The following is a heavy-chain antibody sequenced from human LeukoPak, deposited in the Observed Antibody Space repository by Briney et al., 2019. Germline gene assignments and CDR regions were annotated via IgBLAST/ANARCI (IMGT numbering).Heavy chain of an antibody. V-gene: IGHV4-59*08. D-gene: IGHD3-10*01. J-gene: IGHJ6*03. CDR1: GGSISSYY. CDR3: ARRGGIIRGVASYYYMDV. CDR2: IYYSGST. Sequence: SETLSLTCTVSGGSISSYYWSWIRQPPGKGLEWIGYIYYSGSTNYNPSLKSRVTISVDTSKNQFSLRLTSVTAADTAAYYCARRGGIIRGVASYYYMDVWGKGTTVTISS.